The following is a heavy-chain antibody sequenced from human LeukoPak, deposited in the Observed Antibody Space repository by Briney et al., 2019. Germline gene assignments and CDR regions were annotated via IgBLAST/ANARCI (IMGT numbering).Heavy chain of an antibody. Sequence: ASVKVSCKVSGYTLTELSMHWVRQAPGKGLEWMGGFDPEDGETIYVQKFQGRVTMTEDTSTDTAYMELSSLRSEDTAVYYCATKVYCSGGSCYSFDYWGQGTLVTVSS. CDR2: FDPEDGET. CDR1: GYTLTELS. V-gene: IGHV1-24*01. D-gene: IGHD2-15*01. J-gene: IGHJ4*02. CDR3: ATKVYCSGGSCYSFDY.